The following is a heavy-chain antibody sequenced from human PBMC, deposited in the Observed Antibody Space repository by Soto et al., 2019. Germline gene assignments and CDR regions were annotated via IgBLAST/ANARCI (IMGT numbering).Heavy chain of an antibody. CDR1: GGSISSGDYY. Sequence: SETLSLTCTVSGGSISSGDYYWSWIRQPPGKGLEWIGYIYYSGSTYYNPSLKSRVTISVDTPKNQASLKLSSVTAADTAVYYCARERWLRFDYWGQGTLVTVSS. D-gene: IGHD5-12*01. CDR2: IYYSGST. V-gene: IGHV4-30-4*08. J-gene: IGHJ4*02. CDR3: ARERWLRFDY.